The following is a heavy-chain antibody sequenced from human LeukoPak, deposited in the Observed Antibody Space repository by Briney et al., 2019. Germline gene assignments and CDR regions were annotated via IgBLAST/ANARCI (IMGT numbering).Heavy chain of an antibody. CDR3: ARGMRGGNSNRGNGMDV. CDR1: GGSVSSGSYY. Sequence: SETLSLTCTVSGGSVSSGSYYWSWIRQPPGKGLEWIGYIYYSGSTNYNPSLKSRVTISVDTSKNQFSLKLSSVTAADTAVYYCARGMRGGNSNRGNGMDVWGQGTTVTVSS. J-gene: IGHJ6*02. CDR2: IYYSGST. D-gene: IGHD4-23*01. V-gene: IGHV4-61*01.